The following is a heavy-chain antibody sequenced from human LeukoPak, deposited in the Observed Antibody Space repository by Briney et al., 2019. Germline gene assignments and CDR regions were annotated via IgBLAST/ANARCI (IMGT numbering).Heavy chain of an antibody. CDR1: GFTFDDYG. Sequence: GGSLRLSCAASGFTFDDYGMSWVRQAPGKGLEWVSGINWNGGSTGYADSVKGRFTISRDNSKNTLYLQMNSLRAEDTAVYYCAKGGGSYRAAFDIWGQGTMVTVSS. CDR3: AKGGGSYRAAFDI. J-gene: IGHJ3*02. CDR2: INWNGGST. V-gene: IGHV3-20*04. D-gene: IGHD1-26*01.